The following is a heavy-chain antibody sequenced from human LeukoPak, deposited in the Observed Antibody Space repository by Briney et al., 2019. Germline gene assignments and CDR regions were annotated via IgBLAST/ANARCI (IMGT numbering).Heavy chain of an antibody. CDR1: GGSISNYY. Sequence: SETLSLTCTVSGGSISNYYWSWIRQPPGKGLEWIGYISYSGSTNYNPSLKSRVTISVDTSKNQFSLKLRSVTTTDTAVYYCARALLRPWFDPWGQGTLVTVSS. J-gene: IGHJ5*02. CDR3: ARALLRPWFDP. D-gene: IGHD3-16*01. CDR2: ISYSGST. V-gene: IGHV4-59*01.